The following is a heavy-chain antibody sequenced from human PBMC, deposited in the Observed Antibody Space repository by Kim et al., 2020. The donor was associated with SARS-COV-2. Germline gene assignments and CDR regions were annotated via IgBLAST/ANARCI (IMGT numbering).Heavy chain of an antibody. Sequence: SETLSLTCTVSGGSISSYYWSWIRQPAGKGLEWIGRIYTSGSTNYNPSLKSRVTMSVDTSKNQFSLKLSSVTAADTAVYYCARDPGRGVAARPPYYYYGMDVWGQGTTVTVSS. CDR3: ARDPGRGVAARPPYYYYGMDV. CDR2: IYTSGST. V-gene: IGHV4-4*07. D-gene: IGHD6-6*01. CDR1: GGSISSYY. J-gene: IGHJ6*02.